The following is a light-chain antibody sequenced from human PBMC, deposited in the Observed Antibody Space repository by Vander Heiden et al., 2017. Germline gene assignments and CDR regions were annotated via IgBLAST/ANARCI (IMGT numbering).Light chain of an antibody. CDR2: DNN. V-gene: IGLV1-51*01. CDR3: STWDSSLSGVV. Sequence: QSLSTQPPSASAAPGQKVTSSCYGSSSNIANNYVSWYQQFQGTTPKLLISDNNKRPSGIPERFSGSKSGTSATLGITGLQTGDEADYYCSTWDSSLSGVVFGGGTKVSVL. J-gene: IGLJ3*02. CDR1: SSNIANNY.